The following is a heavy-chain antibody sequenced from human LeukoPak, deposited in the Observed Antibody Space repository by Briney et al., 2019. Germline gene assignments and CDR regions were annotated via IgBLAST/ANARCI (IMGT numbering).Heavy chain of an antibody. CDR1: GLRFSTYG. CDR2: IRHDGTND. J-gene: IGHJ4*02. Sequence: GGSLRLSCTASGLRFSTYGMHWVRQAPGRGLEWVAYIRHDGTNDHYADSVKGRFTISRDNAKNSLYLQMNSLRAEDTALYYCAKELGEYFDYWGQGTLVTVSS. V-gene: IGHV3-30*02. D-gene: IGHD3-10*01. CDR3: AKELGEYFDY.